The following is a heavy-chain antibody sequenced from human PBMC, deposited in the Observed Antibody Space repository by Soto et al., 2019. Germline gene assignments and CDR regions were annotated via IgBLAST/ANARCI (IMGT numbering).Heavy chain of an antibody. CDR1: GFTFSSYA. CDR3: AKARAQYYDFWSGYPVDY. CDR2: ISGSGGST. Sequence: GGSLRLSCAASGFTFSSYAMSWVRQAPGKGLEWVSAISGSGGSTYYADSVKGRFAISRDNSKNTLYLQMNSLRAEDTAVYYCAKARAQYYDFWSGYPVDYWGQGTLVTVSS. D-gene: IGHD3-3*01. V-gene: IGHV3-23*01. J-gene: IGHJ4*02.